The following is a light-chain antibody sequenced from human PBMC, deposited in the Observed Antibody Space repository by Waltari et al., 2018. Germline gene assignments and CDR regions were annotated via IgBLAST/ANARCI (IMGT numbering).Light chain of an antibody. CDR1: QSITAY. J-gene: IGKJ1*01. Sequence: DIQMTQSPSSLSASVVDRVTITCRASQSITAYLNWYQQRPGKAPKILIYGASTLQSGVPSRFSGSGSGTEFTLTISGLEPEDFDYCQQGDSVPRTVGQGTKVDVK. V-gene: IGKV1-39*01. CDR2: GAS. CDR3: QQGDSVPRT.